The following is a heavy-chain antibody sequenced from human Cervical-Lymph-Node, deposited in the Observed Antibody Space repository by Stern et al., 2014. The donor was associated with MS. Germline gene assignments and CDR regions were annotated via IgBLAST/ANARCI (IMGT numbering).Heavy chain of an antibody. CDR1: GYTFTAFF. D-gene: IGHD1-26*01. CDR3: AREATRIVVGIDY. V-gene: IGHV1-2*06. J-gene: IGHJ4*02. CDR2: LNPNSDDP. Sequence: VQLVESGTQMQKPGASVKVSCKASGYTFTAFFIHWVRQVPGQGLEWMGRLNPNSDDPTYAQNFRDRVTLTSDTPIGTAYLELSRLTSADTAVYYCAREATRIVVGIDYWGQGTQVTVSS.